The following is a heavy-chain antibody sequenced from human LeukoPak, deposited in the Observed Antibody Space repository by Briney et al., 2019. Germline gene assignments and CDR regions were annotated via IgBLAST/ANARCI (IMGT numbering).Heavy chain of an antibody. CDR3: ARVVDILTGHDTALDH. V-gene: IGHV1-2*02. Sequence: GASVTVSCKASGYTFSGYYIHWVRQAPGQGLEWMGWINPNTGGTNFAQNFQGRVPMTTHTYISTAYMGLSRLRSDDTAVYYCARVVDILTGHDTALDHWGQGTLVTVSS. CDR2: INPNTGGT. CDR1: GYTFSGYY. J-gene: IGHJ4*02. D-gene: IGHD3-9*01.